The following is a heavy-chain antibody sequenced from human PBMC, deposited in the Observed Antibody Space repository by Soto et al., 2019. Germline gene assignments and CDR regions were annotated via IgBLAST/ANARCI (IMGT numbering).Heavy chain of an antibody. D-gene: IGHD5-18*01. V-gene: IGHV4-34*01. CDR1: GGSFSGYY. CDR3: ARAGYYNSGRGYSYNDY. CDR2: INHSGST. Sequence: SETLSLTCAVYGGSFSGYYWSWIRQPPGKGLEWIGEINHSGSTNYNPSLKSRVTISVDTSKNQFSLKLSSVTAADTAVYYCARAGYYNSGRGYSYNDYWGQGTLVTVSS. J-gene: IGHJ4*02.